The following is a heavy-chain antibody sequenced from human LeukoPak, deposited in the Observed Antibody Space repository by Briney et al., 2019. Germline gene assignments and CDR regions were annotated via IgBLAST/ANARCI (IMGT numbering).Heavy chain of an antibody. Sequence: PGGSLRLSCAASGFTFSSYSMSWVRQAPGKGLEWVSAISGSGGSTYYADYVKGRFTISRDNAKNSLYLQMNSLRAEDTAVYYCARKNGLDYWGQGTLVTVSS. CDR3: ARKNGLDY. D-gene: IGHD2-8*01. J-gene: IGHJ4*02. CDR2: ISGSGGST. V-gene: IGHV3-21*01. CDR1: GFTFSSYS.